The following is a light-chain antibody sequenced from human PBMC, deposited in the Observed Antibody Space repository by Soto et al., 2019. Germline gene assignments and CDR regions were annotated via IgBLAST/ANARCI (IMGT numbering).Light chain of an antibody. Sequence: EIVMTQSPATLSVSPGERVTLSCRASQSVTNKLAWYQQKPGQPPRLLIFGASARATGIPCRFSGSGSWTEFTLTISSLQSEDFAVYYCQQYNNWRTFGQGTKLEIK. CDR3: QQYNNWRT. CDR1: QSVTNK. V-gene: IGKV3D-15*01. CDR2: GAS. J-gene: IGKJ2*01.